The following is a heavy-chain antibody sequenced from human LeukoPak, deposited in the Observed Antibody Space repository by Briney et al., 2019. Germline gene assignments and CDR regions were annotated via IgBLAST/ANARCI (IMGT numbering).Heavy chain of an antibody. Sequence: PGGSLRLSCAASGFTFSSYWMSWVRQAPGKGLEWVANIKQDGSEKYYVDSVKGRFTISRDNAKNSLYLQMNSLRAEDTAVYYCARAYYDSSGWVKYYYYYYYMDVWGKGTTVTISS. CDR2: IKQDGSEK. D-gene: IGHD3-22*01. J-gene: IGHJ6*03. CDR1: GFTFSSYW. CDR3: ARAYYDSSGWVKYYYYYYYMDV. V-gene: IGHV3-7*01.